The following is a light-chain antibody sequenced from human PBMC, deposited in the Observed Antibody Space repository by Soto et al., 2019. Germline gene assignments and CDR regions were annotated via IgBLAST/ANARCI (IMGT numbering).Light chain of an antibody. CDR3: CSYAASAPFYV. CDR1: SSDVGGYDY. J-gene: IGLJ1*01. Sequence: QSVLTQPRSVSGSHGQSVTISCTGTSSDVGGYDYVSWYQQHPGKAPKLMIYDVYNRPSGVPDRFSGSKSGNTASLTISGIQAQDDAVDYCCSYAASAPFYVFGTGTKLTVL. CDR2: DVY. V-gene: IGLV2-11*01.